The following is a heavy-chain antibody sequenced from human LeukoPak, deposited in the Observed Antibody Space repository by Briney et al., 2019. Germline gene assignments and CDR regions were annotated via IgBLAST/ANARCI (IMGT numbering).Heavy chain of an antibody. J-gene: IGHJ4*02. V-gene: IGHV3-23*01. D-gene: IGHD3-16*01. CDR3: AKDPTNWGNYGYFDY. CDR2: ISGSGGST. CDR1: GFTFSSYA. Sequence: GGSLRLSCAASGFTFSSYAMSWVRQAPGKGLEWVSAISGSGGSTYYADSVKGRITISRDNSKNTLYVQMNSLRPEDTAVYYCAKDPTNWGNYGYFDYWGQGTLVTVSS.